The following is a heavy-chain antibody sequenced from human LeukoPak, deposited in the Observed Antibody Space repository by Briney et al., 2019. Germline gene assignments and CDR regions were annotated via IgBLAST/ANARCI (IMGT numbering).Heavy chain of an antibody. CDR3: ARASHSGSDAFDI. V-gene: IGHV3-30-3*01. D-gene: IGHD1-26*01. Sequence: GGSLRLSCAASGFTFSSYAIHWVRQAPGKGLEWVAVIAYDGGNKYYADSVKGRFTISRDNSKNTLYLQMNSLRAEDTAVYYCARASHSGSDAFDIWGQGTMVTVSS. J-gene: IGHJ3*02. CDR2: IAYDGGNK. CDR1: GFTFSSYA.